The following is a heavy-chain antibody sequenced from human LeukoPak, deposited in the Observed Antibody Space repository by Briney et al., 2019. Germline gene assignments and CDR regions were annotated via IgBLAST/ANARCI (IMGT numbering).Heavy chain of an antibody. V-gene: IGHV4-39*07. D-gene: IGHD3-10*01. CDR2: IYYSGST. CDR3: ARDLTMVRGVPFDY. Sequence: SETLSLTCTVSGDSISSSNYYWGWIRQPPGKGLEWIGSIYYSGSTYYNPSLKSRVTISVDTSKNQFSLKLSSVTAADTAVYYCARDLTMVRGVPFDYWGQGTLVTVSS. CDR1: GDSISSSNYY. J-gene: IGHJ4*02.